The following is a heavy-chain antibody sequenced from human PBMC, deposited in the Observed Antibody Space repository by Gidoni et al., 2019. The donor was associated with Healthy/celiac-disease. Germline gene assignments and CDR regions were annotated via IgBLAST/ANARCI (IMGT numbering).Heavy chain of an antibody. J-gene: IGHJ4*02. CDR1: GYSISRGYY. Sequence: HVQLQSSGPRLVKPSDTLSLSCTVPGYSISRGYYWGWNRQPPGKGLEWIGSIYHSGSTYYNPSLKSRVTISVDTSKNQFSLKLSSVTAADTAVYYCARGGYYDSSGETPDYWGQGTLVTVSS. CDR3: ARGGYYDSSGETPDY. CDR2: IYHSGST. D-gene: IGHD3-22*01. V-gene: IGHV4-38-2*02.